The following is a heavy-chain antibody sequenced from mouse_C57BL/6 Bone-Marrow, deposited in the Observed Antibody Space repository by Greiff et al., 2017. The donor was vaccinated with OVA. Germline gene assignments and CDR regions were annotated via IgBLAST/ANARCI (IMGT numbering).Heavy chain of an antibody. CDR1: GYTFTSYT. CDR2: INPSSGYT. CDR3: ARYRWLLRAMDY. D-gene: IGHD2-3*01. J-gene: IGHJ4*01. V-gene: IGHV1-4*01. Sequence: VQLQQSGAELARPGASVKMSCKASGYTFTSYTMHWVKQRPGQGLEWIGYINPSSGYTKYNQKFKDKATLTADKSSSTAYMQLSSLTSEDSAVYYGARYRWLLRAMDYWGQGTSVTVSS.